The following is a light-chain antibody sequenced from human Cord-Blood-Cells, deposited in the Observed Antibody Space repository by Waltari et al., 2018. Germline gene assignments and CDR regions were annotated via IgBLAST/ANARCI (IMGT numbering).Light chain of an antibody. CDR2: DAS. J-gene: IGKJ4*01. CDR3: QQRSNWSPS. CDR1: QSVSSY. V-gene: IGKV3-11*01. Sequence: EIVLTQSPATLSLSPGERATLSCRASQSVSSYLAWYQQKPGQAPRLLIYDASNRATGIPARFSGSGSVTDFTLTISSLEPEDFAVYYCQQRSNWSPSFGGGTKVEIK.